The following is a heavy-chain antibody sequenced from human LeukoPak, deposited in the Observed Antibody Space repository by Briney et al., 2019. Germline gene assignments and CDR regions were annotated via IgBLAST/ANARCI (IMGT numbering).Heavy chain of an antibody. D-gene: IGHD6-19*01. J-gene: IGHJ4*02. V-gene: IGHV3-11*05. CDR2: ISSSSSYT. Sequence: AAGSLRLSCAASGFTFSDYYMSWIRQAPGKGLEWVSYISSSSSYTNYADSVKGRFTISRDNAKNSLYLQMNSLRAEDTAVYYCARGTVAGIVDYWGQGTLVTVSS. CDR1: GFTFSDYY. CDR3: ARGTVAGIVDY.